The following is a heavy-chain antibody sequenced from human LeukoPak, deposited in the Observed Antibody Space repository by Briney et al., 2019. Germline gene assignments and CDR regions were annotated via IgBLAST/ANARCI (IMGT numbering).Heavy chain of an antibody. D-gene: IGHD4-11*01. V-gene: IGHV1-8*03. J-gene: IGHJ4*02. Sequence: ASVKVSCKASGYTFTSYAMNWVRQAPGQGLEWMGWMNPNTGNAGYAQNFQDRVTITWDASISTAYMDLSSLRSEDTAVYYCARVGYSNSYDYWGQGTLVTVSS. CDR1: GYTFTSYA. CDR2: MNPNTGNA. CDR3: ARVGYSNSYDY.